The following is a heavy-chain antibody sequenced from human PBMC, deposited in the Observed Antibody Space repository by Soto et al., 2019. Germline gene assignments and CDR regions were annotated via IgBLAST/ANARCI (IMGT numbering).Heavy chain of an antibody. CDR2: IYAGTIT. CDR3: ARIPYDNSGTIFDY. Sequence: GSLRLSCAVSGITVSSYYMSWVRQAAGKGLEWVSVIYAGTITYYADSVKGRFTIYRDNSKNTLNLEMNSLRVEDTAVYYCARIPYDNSGTIFDYWGQGTLVTVSS. D-gene: IGHD3-22*01. J-gene: IGHJ4*02. V-gene: IGHV3-53*01. CDR1: GITVSSYY.